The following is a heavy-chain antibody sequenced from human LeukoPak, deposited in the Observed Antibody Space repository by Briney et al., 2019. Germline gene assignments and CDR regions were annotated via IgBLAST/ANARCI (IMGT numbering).Heavy chain of an antibody. CDR3: TRLGGSYYRAYYYYYMDV. Sequence: PGGTLRLSCAASGFTFSGSAMHWVRQASGKGLEWVGRIRSKANSYATAYAASVKGRFTISRDDSKNTAYLQMNSLKTEDTAVYYCTRLGGSYYRAYYYYYMDVWGKGTTVTVSS. CDR2: IRSKANSYAT. D-gene: IGHD1-26*01. J-gene: IGHJ6*03. V-gene: IGHV3-73*01. CDR1: GFTFSGSA.